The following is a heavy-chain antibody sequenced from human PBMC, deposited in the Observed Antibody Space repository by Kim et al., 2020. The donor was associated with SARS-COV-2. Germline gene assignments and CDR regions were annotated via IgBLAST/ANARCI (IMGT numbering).Heavy chain of an antibody. V-gene: IGHV4-34*01. Sequence: TTYIASLKTRVTISGDTSKSQFSLKLNSVAAAATAVYYCARRDPSGWYNYWGQGTLVTVSS. CDR3: ARRDPSGWYNY. J-gene: IGHJ4*02. CDR2: T. D-gene: IGHD6-13*01.